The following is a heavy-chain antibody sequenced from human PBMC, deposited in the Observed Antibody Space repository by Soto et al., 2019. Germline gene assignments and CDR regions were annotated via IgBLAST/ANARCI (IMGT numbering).Heavy chain of an antibody. Sequence: QVQLQQWGAGLLKPSETLSLTCAAYGGSFSGYYWSWIRQPPGKGLEWIGEINHSGSTNYNPSLKSGVTISVDTSKIQFSLKLSSVTAADTAVYYCARGRKGSTVTTYYYYGMDVWGQGTTVTVSS. D-gene: IGHD4-17*01. J-gene: IGHJ6*02. CDR2: INHSGST. V-gene: IGHV4-34*01. CDR1: GGSFSGYY. CDR3: ARGRKGSTVTTYYYYGMDV.